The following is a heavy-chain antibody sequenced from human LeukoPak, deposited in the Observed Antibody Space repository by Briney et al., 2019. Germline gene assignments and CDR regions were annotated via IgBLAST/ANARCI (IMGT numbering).Heavy chain of an antibody. V-gene: IGHV3-15*01. CDR2: IKSKTDGGTT. D-gene: IGHD2-2*01. J-gene: IGHJ4*02. CDR3: TTEDIVVVPAAFEPL. CDR1: GFTFSNAW. Sequence: GGSLRLSRAASGFTFSNAWMSWVRQAPGKGLEWVGRIKSKTDGGTTDYAAPVKGRFTISRDDSKNTLYLQMNSLKTEDTAVYYCTTEDIVVVPAAFEPLWGQGTLVTVSS.